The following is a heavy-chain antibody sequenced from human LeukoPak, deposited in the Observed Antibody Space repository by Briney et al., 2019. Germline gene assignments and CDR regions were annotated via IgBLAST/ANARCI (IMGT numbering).Heavy chain of an antibody. CDR3: ARGLFNYDNSGLNY. CDR2: IWYDGSNK. Sequence: GGSLRLSCAASGFTFSSYAMYWVRRAPGKGLEWVTNIWYDGSNKYYADSVKGRFTISRGNSKNTLYLQMDSLRAEDTAVYYCARGLFNYDNSGLNYWGQGTLVTVTS. D-gene: IGHD3-22*01. V-gene: IGHV3-33*01. CDR1: GFTFSSYA. J-gene: IGHJ4*02.